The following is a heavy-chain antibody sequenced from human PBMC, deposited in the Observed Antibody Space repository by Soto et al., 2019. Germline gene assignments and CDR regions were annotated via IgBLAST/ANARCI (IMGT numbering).Heavy chain of an antibody. J-gene: IGHJ6*02. CDR3: ARGRGDYYYFAMDV. CDR2: ISGSSRTI. CDR1: GFTFSDYS. Sequence: QPGGSLRLSCAVSGFTFSDYSMNWVRQAPGKGLEWISYISGSSRTIYYADSVKGRFTISRDDAKNSLYLQVNSLRDEDTAVYYSARGRGDYYYFAMDVWGQGTPVTVSS. V-gene: IGHV3-48*02.